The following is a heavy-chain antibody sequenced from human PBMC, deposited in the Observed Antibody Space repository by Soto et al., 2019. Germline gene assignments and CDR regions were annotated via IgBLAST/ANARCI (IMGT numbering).Heavy chain of an antibody. J-gene: IGHJ5*02. D-gene: IGHD6-19*01. CDR3: ARSKQWPNWFDP. Sequence: ASVKVSCKASGYIFTGYYMHWVRQAPGQGLEWMGWINPNSGGTSYAQRFQGRVTMTRDTSISTAFMELSRLRADDTAGYFFARSKQWPNWFDPWGQGTLVTVSS. CDR1: GYIFTGYY. V-gene: IGHV1-2*02. CDR2: INPNSGGT.